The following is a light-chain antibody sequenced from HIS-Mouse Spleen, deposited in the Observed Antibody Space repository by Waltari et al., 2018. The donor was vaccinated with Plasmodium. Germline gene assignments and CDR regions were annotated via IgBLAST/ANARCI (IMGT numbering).Light chain of an antibody. CDR3: SSYTSSSTVV. J-gene: IGLJ2*01. Sequence: QSALTQPASVSGSPGQSITISCTGTSSDVGGYKYVSWYPQHPGKAPKLMIYDVSNRPSGVSNRVSGSKSGNTASLTISGLQAEDEADHYCSSYTSSSTVVFGGGTKLTVL. V-gene: IGLV2-14*03. CDR1: SSDVGGYKY. CDR2: DVS.